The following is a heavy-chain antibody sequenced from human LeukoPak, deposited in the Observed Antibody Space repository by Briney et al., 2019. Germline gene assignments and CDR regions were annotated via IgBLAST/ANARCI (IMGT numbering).Heavy chain of an antibody. Sequence: GGSLRLSCAASGFIVSSKYMSWVRQAPGKGLEWVSILYSDGSTYYADSVEGRFTISRDNSKNTLYFQMNSLRAGDTAVYYCARTPIFRTFAFDIWGQGTMVTVSS. CDR1: GFIVSSKY. V-gene: IGHV3-66*01. CDR3: ARTPIFRTFAFDI. CDR2: LYSDGST. D-gene: IGHD2/OR15-2a*01. J-gene: IGHJ3*02.